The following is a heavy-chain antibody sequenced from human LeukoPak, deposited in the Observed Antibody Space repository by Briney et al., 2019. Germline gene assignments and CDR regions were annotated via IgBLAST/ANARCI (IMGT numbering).Heavy chain of an antibody. V-gene: IGHV4-39*07. CDR3: ARRGFLPGWFDP. CDR2: INHSGST. J-gene: IGHJ5*02. Sequence: PSETLSLTCTVSGGSISSSSYYWGWIRQPPGKGLEWIGEINHSGSTNYNPSLKSRVTISVDTSKNQFSLKLSSVTAADTAVYYCARRGFLPGWFDPWGQGTLVTVSS. D-gene: IGHD3-10*01. CDR1: GGSISSSSYY.